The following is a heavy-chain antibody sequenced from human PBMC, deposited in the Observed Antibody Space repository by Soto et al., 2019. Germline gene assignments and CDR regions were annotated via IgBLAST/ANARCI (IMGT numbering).Heavy chain of an antibody. CDR2: INPNSGGT. CDR3: ARDHIVVVPAAIGYYYYGMDV. J-gene: IGHJ6*02. V-gene: IGHV1-2*04. CDR1: GYTFTGYY. Sequence: GASVKVSCKASGYTFTGYYMHWVRQAPGQGLEWMGWINPNSGGTNYAQKFQGWVTMTRDTSISTAYMELSRLRSDDTAVYYCARDHIVVVPAAIGYYYYGMDVWGQGTTVTVSS. D-gene: IGHD2-2*02.